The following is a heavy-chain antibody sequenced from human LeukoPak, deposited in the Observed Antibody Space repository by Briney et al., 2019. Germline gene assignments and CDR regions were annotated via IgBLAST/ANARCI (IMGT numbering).Heavy chain of an antibody. CDR3: ARGSLRYFDWFYYYYGMDV. J-gene: IGHJ6*02. V-gene: IGHV3-21*01. Sequence: GGSLRLSCAASGFTFSSYSMNWVRQAPGKGLEWVSSISSSSSYIYYADSVKGRFTISRDNSKNTLYLQMNSLRAEDTAVYYCARGSLRYFDWFYYYYGMDVWGQGTTVTVSS. CDR2: ISSSSSYI. CDR1: GFTFSSYS. D-gene: IGHD3-9*01.